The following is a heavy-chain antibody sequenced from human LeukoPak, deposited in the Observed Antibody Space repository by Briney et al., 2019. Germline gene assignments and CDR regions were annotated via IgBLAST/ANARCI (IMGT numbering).Heavy chain of an antibody. J-gene: IGHJ3*01. CDR3: ASGRSLDAFDF. V-gene: IGHV4-38-2*02. CDR2: IHHRGST. Sequence: SETLSHTCTLSGYSISSGYYWGWIRQPPGRGLEWIGTIHHRGSTYYNPSLKSRVTQSVDTSKNHFSLNLTSVTAADTALYYCASGRSLDAFDFWGRGTMVTVSS. CDR1: GYSISSGYY.